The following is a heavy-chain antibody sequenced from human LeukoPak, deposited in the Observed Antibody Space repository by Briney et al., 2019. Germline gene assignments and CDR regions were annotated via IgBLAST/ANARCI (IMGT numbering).Heavy chain of an antibody. D-gene: IGHD3-10*01. CDR3: AKDPRRYYGLGTMHYFFDL. Sequence: GGSLRLSCAASGFTFDDYAMHWVRQAPGKGLEWVSGISWNSVSIDYADSVKGRFTISRDNAKNSLYLQMNSLRVEDMALYYCAKDPRRYYGLGTMHYFFDLWGRGTLVTVSP. CDR1: GFTFDDYA. V-gene: IGHV3-9*03. CDR2: ISWNSVSI. J-gene: IGHJ2*01.